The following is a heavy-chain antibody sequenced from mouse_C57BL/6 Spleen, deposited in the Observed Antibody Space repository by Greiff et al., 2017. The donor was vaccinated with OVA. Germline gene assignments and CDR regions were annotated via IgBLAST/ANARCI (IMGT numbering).Heavy chain of an antibody. CDR2: IWTGGGT. D-gene: IGHD2-3*01. Sequence: VQRVESGPGLVAPSQSLSITCTVSGFSLTSYAISWVRQPPGKGLEWLGVIWTGGGTNYNSALKSRLSISKDNSKSQVFLKMNSLQTDDTARYYCARNLYDGYYYYAMDYWGQGTSVTVSS. CDR3: ARNLYDGYYYYAMDY. CDR1: GFSLTSYA. J-gene: IGHJ4*01. V-gene: IGHV2-9-1*01.